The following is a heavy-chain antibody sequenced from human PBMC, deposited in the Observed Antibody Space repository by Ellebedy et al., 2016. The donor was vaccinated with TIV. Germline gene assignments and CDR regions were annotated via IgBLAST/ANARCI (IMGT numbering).Heavy chain of an antibody. CDR3: ARGRYSYGYTDY. CDR1: GYTFTGYY. V-gene: IGHV1-2*02. D-gene: IGHD5-18*01. Sequence: ASVKVSXXASGYTFTGYYMHWVRQAPGQGLEWMGWINPNSGGTNYAQKFQGRVTMTRDTSISTAYMELSRLRSDDTAVYYCARGRYSYGYTDYWGQGTLVTVSS. CDR2: INPNSGGT. J-gene: IGHJ4*02.